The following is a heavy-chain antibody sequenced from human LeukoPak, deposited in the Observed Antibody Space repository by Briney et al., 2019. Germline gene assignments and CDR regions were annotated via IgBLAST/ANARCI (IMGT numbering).Heavy chain of an antibody. D-gene: IGHD3-22*01. CDR2: VSGSGGRT. J-gene: IGHJ4*02. CDR3: AKDLAYYSDSSGYSGYLDY. V-gene: IGHV3-23*01. Sequence: GGSLRLSCAASGFTFSSYAMSWVRQAPGKGLEWVSGVSGSGGRTYYADSVQGRFTISRDNSKNTLYLQMNSLRAEDTAVYYCAKDLAYYSDSSGYSGYLDYWGQGTLVTVSS. CDR1: GFTFSSYA.